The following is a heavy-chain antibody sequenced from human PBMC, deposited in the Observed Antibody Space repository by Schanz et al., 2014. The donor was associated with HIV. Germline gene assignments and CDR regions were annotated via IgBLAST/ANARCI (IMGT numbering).Heavy chain of an antibody. CDR2: ISYDGSNK. V-gene: IGHV3-30-3*01. CDR3: ARVANWDYYGMDV. CDR1: GFTFSSYA. Sequence: VQLVESGGGLVQPGRSLRLSCAASGFTFSSYAMHWVRQAPGKGLEWVAVISYDGSNKYYADSVKGRFTISRDNFKNTLYLQMNSLRAEDTAVYYCARVANWDYYGMDVWGQGTTVTVSS. D-gene: IGHD3-16*01. J-gene: IGHJ6*02.